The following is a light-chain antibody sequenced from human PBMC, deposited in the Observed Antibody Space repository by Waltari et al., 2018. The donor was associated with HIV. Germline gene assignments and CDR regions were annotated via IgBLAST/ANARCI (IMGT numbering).Light chain of an antibody. CDR3: QQYDSSPGT. V-gene: IGKV3-20*01. J-gene: IGKJ4*01. CDR1: QNVSNDY. Sequence: PGERATLSCRASQNVSNDYLAWYQQRLGQAPRLIIYGASSRATGIPDRFSGSGSGTDFTLTISRLEPEDFAVYYCQQYDSSPGTFGGGTKVEIK. CDR2: GAS.